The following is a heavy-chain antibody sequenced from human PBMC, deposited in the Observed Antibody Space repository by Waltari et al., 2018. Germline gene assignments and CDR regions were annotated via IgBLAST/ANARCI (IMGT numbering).Heavy chain of an antibody. CDR2: MKPNSGNP. V-gene: IGHV1-8*01. J-gene: IGHJ3*02. CDR3: ARGLPIEYSSSGDAFDI. Sequence: QVQLVQSGAEVKKPGASVKVSCKASGYTFTSYDINWVRQDTGQGRDGMGWMKPNSGNPGYAQKFQGRVTMTSNTSISTAYMELSSLRSEDTAVYYCARGLPIEYSSSGDAFDIWGQGTMVTVSS. D-gene: IGHD6-6*01. CDR1: GYTFTSYD.